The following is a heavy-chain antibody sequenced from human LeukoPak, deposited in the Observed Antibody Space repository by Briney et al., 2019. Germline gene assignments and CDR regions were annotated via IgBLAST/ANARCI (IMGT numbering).Heavy chain of an antibody. D-gene: IGHD3-10*01. CDR2: ISFDGSNK. Sequence: RSLTLTCAASGCAFSSCGMHWVRQPPGKGLEWVAFISFDGSNKYSANSVKGRFTISRDNFKNTLFLQMNSLRAEDTAIYYCVRAVSGGLGVIVFWGQGTLVTVS. CDR1: GCAFSSCG. CDR3: VRAVSGGLGVIVF. J-gene: IGHJ4*02. V-gene: IGHV3-30*03.